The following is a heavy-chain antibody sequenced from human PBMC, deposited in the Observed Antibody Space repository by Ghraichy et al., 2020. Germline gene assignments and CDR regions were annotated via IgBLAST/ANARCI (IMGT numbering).Heavy chain of an antibody. CDR1: GFTFSSYS. CDR3: ARDRDDNYRYTCDN. Sequence: GALRLSCAASGFTFSSYSMNWVRQAPGKGLECVSYISSNSRTTYYADSVKGRFTISRDNAKNSLYLQMHSLRDEDTAVYYCARDRDDNYRYTCDNWGQGTLVTVSS. J-gene: IGHJ4*02. D-gene: IGHD3-16*02. V-gene: IGHV3-48*02. CDR2: ISSNSRTT.